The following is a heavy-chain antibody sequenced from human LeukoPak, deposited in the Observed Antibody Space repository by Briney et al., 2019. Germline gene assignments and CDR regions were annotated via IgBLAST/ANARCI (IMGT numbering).Heavy chain of an antibody. J-gene: IGHJ4*02. D-gene: IGHD1-26*01. V-gene: IGHV4-39*01. CDR2: VYYSGST. CDR1: GGSISSSNYY. CDR3: ASDPSIVGATK. Sequence: PSETLSLTCTVSGGSISSSNYYWGWIRQPAGKGLEWIGSVYYSGSTYYNPSLKSRVTISVDTSKNQFSLKLNSVTAADTAVYYCASDPSIVGATKWGQGTLVTVSS.